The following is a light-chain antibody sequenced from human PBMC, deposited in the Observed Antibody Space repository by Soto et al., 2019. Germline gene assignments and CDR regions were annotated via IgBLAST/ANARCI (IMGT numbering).Light chain of an antibody. CDR2: DAS. CDR1: QGISSA. CDR3: QQFNSYPLT. Sequence: AIQLTQSPSFLSACVGDRVAITCRSSQGISSALAWYQQKPGKAPKLLIYDASSLESGVPSRFSGSGSGTDFTLTISSLQPEDFATHYCQQFNSYPLTFGGGTKVDIK. J-gene: IGKJ4*01. V-gene: IGKV1-13*02.